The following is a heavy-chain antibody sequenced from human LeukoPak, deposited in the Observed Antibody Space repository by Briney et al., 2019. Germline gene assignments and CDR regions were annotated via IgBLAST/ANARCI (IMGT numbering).Heavy chain of an antibody. CDR1: GFTFSSYA. CDR2: ISGSGGST. D-gene: IGHD2-15*01. V-gene: IGHV3-23*01. CDR3: AKELCSGGSCYSGIFDY. J-gene: IGHJ4*02. Sequence: PGGSLRLSCAASGFTFSSYAMSWVRQAPGKGLEWVSAISGSGGSTYYADSVKGRFTISRDNSKNTLYMKINSLRAEDTAVYYCAKELCSGGSCYSGIFDYWGQGTLVTVSS.